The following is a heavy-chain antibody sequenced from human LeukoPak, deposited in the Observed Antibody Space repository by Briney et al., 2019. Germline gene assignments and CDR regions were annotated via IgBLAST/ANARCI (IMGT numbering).Heavy chain of an antibody. V-gene: IGHV3-30*02. D-gene: IGHD6-19*01. J-gene: IGHJ4*02. CDR3: AKGYSSGWSRFDY. CDR2: IRNDGSNK. Sequence: PGGSLRLSCAASGFIFSSYGMHWVRQAPGKGLEWVAFIRNDGSNKYYADSVKGRFTISRDNSKNTLYLQMNSLRAEDTAVYYCAKGYSSGWSRFDYWGQGTLVTVSS. CDR1: GFIFSSYG.